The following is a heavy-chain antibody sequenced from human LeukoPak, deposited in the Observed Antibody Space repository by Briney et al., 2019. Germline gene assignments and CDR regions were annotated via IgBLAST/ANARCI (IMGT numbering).Heavy chain of an antibody. CDR1: GYTFTSYY. Sequence: ASVKVSCKASGYTFTSYYMHWVRQAPGQGLEWMGIINPSGGSTSYAQKFQGRVTMTRDTSTSTVCTELSSLRSEDTAVYYCARVRSTYYYDSSGFESAFDIWGQGTMVTVSS. CDR3: ARVRSTYYYDSSGFESAFDI. J-gene: IGHJ3*02. CDR2: INPSGGST. D-gene: IGHD3-22*01. V-gene: IGHV1-46*01.